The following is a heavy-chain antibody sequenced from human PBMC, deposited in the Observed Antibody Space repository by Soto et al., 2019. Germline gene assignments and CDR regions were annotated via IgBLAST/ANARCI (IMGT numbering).Heavy chain of an antibody. J-gene: IGHJ5*02. Sequence: QVQLQESGPGLVKPSQTLSLTCTVSGGSFSSGAYHWSWVRQHPGQGLEWIASISYRGITYSNPSLKSRLSMSVDTSKNQFSLNLTSVTAADTAVYHCARMSATGTRWFDPWGQGTLVTFSS. CDR2: ISYRGIT. V-gene: IGHV4-31*03. CDR3: ARMSATGTRWFDP. D-gene: IGHD6-13*01. CDR1: GGSFSSGAYH.